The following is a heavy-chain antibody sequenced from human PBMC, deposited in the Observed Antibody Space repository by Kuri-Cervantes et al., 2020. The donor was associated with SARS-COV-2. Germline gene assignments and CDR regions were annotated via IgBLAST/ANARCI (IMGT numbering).Heavy chain of an antibody. CDR1: GGSISSGGYS. D-gene: IGHD6-19*01. J-gene: IGHJ5*02. V-gene: IGHV4-30-2*01. CDR2: IYHSGST. CDR3: ARDYFGSGRPNWFDP. Sequence: SQTLSLTCAVPGGSISSGGYSWSWIRQPPGKGLEWIGYIYHSGSTYYNPSLKSRVTISVDRSKNQFSLKLSSVTAADTAVYYCARDYFGSGRPNWFDPWGQGTLVTVSS.